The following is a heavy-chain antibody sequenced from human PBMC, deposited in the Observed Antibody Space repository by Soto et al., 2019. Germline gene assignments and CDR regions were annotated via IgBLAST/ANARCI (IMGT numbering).Heavy chain of an antibody. D-gene: IGHD6-19*01. CDR3: ARPLGWRDAFDI. V-gene: IGHV3-7*01. J-gene: IGHJ3*02. Sequence: EVQLVESGGGLVRPGGSLRLSCAASEITFNDYWMSWVRQAPGKGLEWVANIKQDGSDEYYVDSVKGRFTISRDNAKNSLYLQMNSLRAEDTAVYYCARPLGWRDAFDIWGQGTMVTVSS. CDR1: EITFNDYW. CDR2: IKQDGSDE.